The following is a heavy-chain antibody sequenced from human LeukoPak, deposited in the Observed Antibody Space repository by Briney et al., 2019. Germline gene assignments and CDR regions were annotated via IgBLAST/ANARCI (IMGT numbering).Heavy chain of an antibody. CDR2: IYYSGST. CDR1: GGSFSGYY. V-gene: IGHV4-59*01. D-gene: IGHD6-13*01. CDR3: ARDPGYSSSWYYHPTYYYYGMDV. J-gene: IGHJ6*02. Sequence: SETLSLTCAVYGGSFSGYYWSWIRQPPGKGLEWIGYIYYSGSTNYNPSLKSRVTISVDTSKNQFSLKLSSVTAADTAVYYCARDPGYSSSWYYHPTYYYYGMDVWGQGTTVTVSS.